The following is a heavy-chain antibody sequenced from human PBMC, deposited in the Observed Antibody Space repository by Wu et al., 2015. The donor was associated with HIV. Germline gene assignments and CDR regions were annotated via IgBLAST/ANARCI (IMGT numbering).Heavy chain of an antibody. CDR2: VIPLFGVE. CDR3: ARDGMGYYDSSGSYYFDY. CDR1: GGSFSSYG. V-gene: IGHV1-69*01. J-gene: IGHJ4*02. Sequence: QLVQSGAEVRKPGSSVKVSCKASGGSFSSYGISWVRQAPGQGLEWMGGVIPLFGVESYAQKFHDRVKITADESTSTVYMELSSLRSEDTAVYYCARDGMGYYDSSGSYYFDYWGQGTLVTVSS. D-gene: IGHD3-22*01.